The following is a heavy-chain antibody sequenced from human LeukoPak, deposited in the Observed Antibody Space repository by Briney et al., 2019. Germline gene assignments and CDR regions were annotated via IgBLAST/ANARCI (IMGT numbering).Heavy chain of an antibody. CDR2: ISYSGST. Sequence: PSETLSLTCTVSGGSISSYYWSWIRQPPGKGLEWIGYISYSGSTNYNPSLKSRVTISVDTSRSQFSLKLSSVTAADTAVYYCARGRSGGSGSYYNVLDYWGQGTLVTVSS. J-gene: IGHJ4*02. CDR3: ARGRSGGSGSYYNVLDY. V-gene: IGHV4-59*01. CDR1: GGSISSYY. D-gene: IGHD3-10*01.